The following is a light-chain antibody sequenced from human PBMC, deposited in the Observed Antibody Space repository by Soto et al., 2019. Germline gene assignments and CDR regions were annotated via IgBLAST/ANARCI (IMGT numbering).Light chain of an antibody. V-gene: IGKV1-5*03. CDR3: QQYNVFPIT. CDR1: QSISTW. J-gene: IGKJ5*01. Sequence: DIQMTQSPSTLSASVGGRVTITCRASQSISTWLAWYQQKPGRAPNLLIYKASSLESGVPSRFSGGGSGTEFTLTISSLQPDDFATYYCQQYNVFPITFGQGTRLEIK. CDR2: KAS.